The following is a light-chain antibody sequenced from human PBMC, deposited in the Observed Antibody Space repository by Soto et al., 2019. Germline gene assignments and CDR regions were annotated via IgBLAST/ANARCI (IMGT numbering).Light chain of an antibody. Sequence: EIQRTDSPSAMSGSVGDRVTITCRASQGISNYLAWYQQKPGKAPKLLIYAASTLQSGVPSRSSGSGSGTDFTLTISCLQSEDFATYYCQQYYSYPFTFGPGTKVDIK. CDR2: AAS. CDR3: QQYYSYPFT. CDR1: QGISNY. J-gene: IGKJ3*01. V-gene: IGKV1-17*03.